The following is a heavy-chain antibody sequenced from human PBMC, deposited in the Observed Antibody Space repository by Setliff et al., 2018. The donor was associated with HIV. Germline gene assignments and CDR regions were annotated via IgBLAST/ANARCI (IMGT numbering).Heavy chain of an antibody. V-gene: IGHV4-34*01. D-gene: IGHD3-9*01. J-gene: IGHJ4*02. CDR3: ARQTWEYYDTLTGYYRSPKNFDS. CDR2: INHSGST. CDR1: GGSFSGYY. Sequence: PSETLSLTCAVYGGSFSGYYWSWIRQPPGKGLEWIGEINHSGSTNYNPSLKSRVTISVDTSKNQFSLKLSSVTAPDTAIYYCARQTWEYYDTLTGYYRSPKNFDSWGQGTLVTVSS.